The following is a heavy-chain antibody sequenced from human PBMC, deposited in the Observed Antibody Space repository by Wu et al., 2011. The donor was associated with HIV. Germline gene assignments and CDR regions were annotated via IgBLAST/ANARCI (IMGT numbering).Heavy chain of an antibody. J-gene: IGHJ5*02. CDR2: IYPGDSET. CDR1: GYSFTSYW. Sequence: VQLVQSGAQVKKSGESLKISCQASGYSFTSYWIGWVRQMPGKGLEWMGIIYPGDSETRYSPSFQGQVTFSADKSISTAYLQWHSLKASDTAMYYCARPGPIGAYNWFDPGAREPGHRLL. D-gene: IGHD3-16*01. V-gene: IGHV5-51*03. CDR3: ARPGPIGAYNWFDP.